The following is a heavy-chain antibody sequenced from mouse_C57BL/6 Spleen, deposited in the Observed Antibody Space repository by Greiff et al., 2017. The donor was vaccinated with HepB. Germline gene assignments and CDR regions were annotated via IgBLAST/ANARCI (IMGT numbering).Heavy chain of an antibody. CDR1: GYTFTSYW. D-gene: IGHD4-1*01. V-gene: IGHV1-55*01. Sequence: QVQLKESGAELVKPGASVKMSCKASGYTFTSYWITWVKQRPGQGLEWIGDIYPGSGSTNYNEKFKSKATLTVDTSSSTAYMQLSSLTSEDSAVYYCARNWEGWFAYWGQGTLVTVSA. J-gene: IGHJ3*01. CDR3: ARNWEGWFAY. CDR2: IYPGSGST.